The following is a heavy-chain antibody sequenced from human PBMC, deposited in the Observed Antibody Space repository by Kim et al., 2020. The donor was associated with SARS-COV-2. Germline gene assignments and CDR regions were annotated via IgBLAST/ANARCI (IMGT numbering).Heavy chain of an antibody. D-gene: IGHD6-13*01. V-gene: IGHV4-59*13. J-gene: IGHJ5*02. Sequence: SETLSLTCTVSGGSISTYYWSWIRQPPGKGLEWIGYIYYSGSTKYNPSLKSRVTISVDTSKNQFSLKVRSVTAADTAVYYCAGEIGMAGHNWIDPWGQGTLVTVSS. CDR2: IYYSGST. CDR3: AGEIGMAGHNWIDP. CDR1: GGSISTYY.